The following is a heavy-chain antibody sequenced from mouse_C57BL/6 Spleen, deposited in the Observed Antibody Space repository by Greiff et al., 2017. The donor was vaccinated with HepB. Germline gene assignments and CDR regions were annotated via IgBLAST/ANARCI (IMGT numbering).Heavy chain of an antibody. D-gene: IGHD1-1*01. CDR1: GYTFTSYW. J-gene: IGHJ2*01. Sequence: QVQLQQPGAELVKPGASVKLSCKASGYTFTSYWMHWVKQRPGQGLEWIGMIHPNSGSTNYNEKFKSKATLTVDKSSSTAYMQLSSLTAEDSAVYYCARSDYGSSYDLDYWGQGTTLTVSS. V-gene: IGHV1-64*01. CDR3: ARSDYGSSYDLDY. CDR2: IHPNSGST.